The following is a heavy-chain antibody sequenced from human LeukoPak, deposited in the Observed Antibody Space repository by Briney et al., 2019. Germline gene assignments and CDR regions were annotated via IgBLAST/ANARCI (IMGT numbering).Heavy chain of an antibody. J-gene: IGHJ4*02. CDR1: GGSISSYY. D-gene: IGHD2-2*01. CDR2: IHYSGST. CDR3: VRAHKDCSSTSCPFDY. V-gene: IGHV4-59*01. Sequence: SETLSLTCPVSGGSISSYYWSWIRQLQGKGLEWIGYIHYSGSTNSNPSLKSRVTISVDTSKSQLSLKLSSVTAADTAVYYCVRAHKDCSSTSCPFDYWGQGTLVTVSS.